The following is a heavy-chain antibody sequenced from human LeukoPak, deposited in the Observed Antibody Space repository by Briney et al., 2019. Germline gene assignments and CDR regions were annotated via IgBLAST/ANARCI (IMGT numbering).Heavy chain of an antibody. CDR1: GFIFGSYW. Sequence: GGSLRLSCTGSGFIFGSYWMSWVRQAPGKGLEWVANIKQDGSEKYYVDSVKGRFTISRDNAKNSLYLQMSSLRAEDTAVYYCARQLRFEGVDYWGQGTLVTVSS. CDR3: ARQLRFEGVDY. D-gene: IGHD5-12*01. V-gene: IGHV3-7*01. CDR2: IKQDGSEK. J-gene: IGHJ4*02.